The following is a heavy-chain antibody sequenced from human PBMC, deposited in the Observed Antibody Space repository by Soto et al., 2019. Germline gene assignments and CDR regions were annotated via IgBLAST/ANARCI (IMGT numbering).Heavy chain of an antibody. V-gene: IGHV3-23*05. Sequence: GGSLRLSCVASGFTFSNNDMTWVRQAPGKGLEWVSTIDGTSTFSNYADSVEGRFTISRDNSKNTLYLQMSSLRAEDSAVYYCARGSKDSYPGSRIFDFWGRGTLVTVS. D-gene: IGHD2-15*01. J-gene: IGHJ4*02. CDR3: ARGSKDSYPGSRIFDF. CDR2: IDGTSTFS. CDR1: GFTFSNND.